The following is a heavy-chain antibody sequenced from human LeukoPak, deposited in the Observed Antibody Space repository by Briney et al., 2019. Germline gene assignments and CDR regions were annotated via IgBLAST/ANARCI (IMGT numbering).Heavy chain of an antibody. J-gene: IGHJ5*02. CDR3: ASVLSGIAVAGSFDP. CDR2: IIPILGIA. V-gene: IGHV1-69*04. D-gene: IGHD6-19*01. CDR1: GSTFSSYA. Sequence: ASVKVSCKASGSTFSSYAISWVRQAPGQGLEWMGRIIPILGIANYAQKFQGRVTITADKSTSTAYMELSSLRSEDTAVYYCASVLSGIAVAGSFDPWGQGTLVTVSS.